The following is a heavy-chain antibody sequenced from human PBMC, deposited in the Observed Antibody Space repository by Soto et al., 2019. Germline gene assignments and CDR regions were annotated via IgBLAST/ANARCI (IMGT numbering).Heavy chain of an antibody. D-gene: IGHD2-8*01. V-gene: IGHV3-30*18. CDR1: GFTFSSYG. CDR2: ISYDGSNK. Sequence: QVQLAESGGGVVQPGRSLRLSCAASGFTFSSYGMHWVRQAPGKGLEWVAVISYDGSNKYYADSVKGRFTISRDNSKNTLYLQMNSLRAEDTAVYYCAKESIVLMVYASATHVDYWGQGTLVTVSS. CDR3: AKESIVLMVYASATHVDY. J-gene: IGHJ4*02.